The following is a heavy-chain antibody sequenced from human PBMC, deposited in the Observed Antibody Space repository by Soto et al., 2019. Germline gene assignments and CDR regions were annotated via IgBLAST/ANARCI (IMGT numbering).Heavy chain of an antibody. Sequence: GGSLRLSCAASGFTFSSYAMSWVRQAPGEGLEWVSAVSRSGDNTYHADSVKGRFTISRDNSKNTLYLQMNSLRAEDTAVYYCARDRCSGSSCFGMDVWGQGNTVTVSS. CDR3: ARDRCSGSSCFGMDV. V-gene: IGHV3-23*01. CDR1: GFTFSSYA. J-gene: IGHJ6*02. D-gene: IGHD2-15*01. CDR2: VSRSGDNT.